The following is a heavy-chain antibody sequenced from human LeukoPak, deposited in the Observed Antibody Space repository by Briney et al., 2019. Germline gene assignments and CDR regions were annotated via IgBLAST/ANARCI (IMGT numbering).Heavy chain of an antibody. D-gene: IGHD5-18*01. J-gene: IGHJ4*02. V-gene: IGHV3-21*01. CDR2: ISSSSSYI. CDR3: ARRATTERGHSYGLDY. Sequence: GGSLRLSCAASGFTFSSYSMNWVRQAPGKGLEWVSSISSSSSYIYYADSVKGRFTISRDNAKNSLYLQMHSLRAEDTAVYYCARRATTERGHSYGLDYWGQGTLVTVSS. CDR1: GFTFSSYS.